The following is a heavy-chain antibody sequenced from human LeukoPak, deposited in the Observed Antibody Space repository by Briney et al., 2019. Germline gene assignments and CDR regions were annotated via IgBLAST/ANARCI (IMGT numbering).Heavy chain of an antibody. CDR1: GFKFNSYW. J-gene: IGHJ6*02. Sequence: GGSLRLSCVVSGFKFNSYWMNWVRQVPGKGLVWVAHINTHGNTANYADSVKGRFTISRDNSKNTLYLQMNSLRAEDTAVYYCARDIYFKGLVRHAYYYGMDVWGQGTTVTVSS. D-gene: IGHD6-19*01. CDR3: ARDIYFKGLVRHAYYYGMDV. CDR2: INTHGNTA. V-gene: IGHV3-74*01.